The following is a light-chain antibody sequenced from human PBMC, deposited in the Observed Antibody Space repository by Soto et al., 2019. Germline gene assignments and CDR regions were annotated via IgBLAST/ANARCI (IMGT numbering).Light chain of an antibody. CDR3: QQYDSSPIT. CDR2: DAS. V-gene: IGKV3-20*01. CDR1: HSFSSSY. Sequence: EIVLTQSPGTLSLSPGERATLSCRASHSFSSSYLAWYQQKPGQAPRLLIYDASSRATGIPDRLSGSGSGTDFTLTISRLEPEDFAVYYCQQYDSSPITFGQGTRLEIK. J-gene: IGKJ5*01.